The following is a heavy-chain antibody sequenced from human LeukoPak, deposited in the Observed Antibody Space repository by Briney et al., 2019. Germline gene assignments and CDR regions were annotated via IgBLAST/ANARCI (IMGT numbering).Heavy chain of an antibody. J-gene: IGHJ5*02. CDR2: LYYSGST. CDR3: ASYSNPSWFDP. V-gene: IGHV4-59*01. Sequence: SETLSLTCTVSGGSISNYYWSWIRQPPGKGLEWIWFLYYSGSTNYNPSLKSRVTISVDTSKNQFSLNLTSVTAADTAVYYCASYSNPSWFDPWGQGTLVTVSS. CDR1: GGSISNYY. D-gene: IGHD1-26*01.